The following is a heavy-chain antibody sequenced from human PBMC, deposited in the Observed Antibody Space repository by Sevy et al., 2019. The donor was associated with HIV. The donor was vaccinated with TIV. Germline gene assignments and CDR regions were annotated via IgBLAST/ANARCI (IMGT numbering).Heavy chain of an antibody. J-gene: IGHJ4*02. CDR3: AREGCTKPHDY. D-gene: IGHD2-8*01. Sequence: GGSLGLSCAASGFTFSKYSMSWVRQPPGKGLEWVSTLSFGCGEINYADSVKGRFTISRENSKSSVYLQMNNLRPEDTAVYYCAREGCTKPHDYWGQGTLVTVSS. CDR1: GFTFSKYS. CDR2: LSFGCGEI. V-gene: IGHV3-23*01.